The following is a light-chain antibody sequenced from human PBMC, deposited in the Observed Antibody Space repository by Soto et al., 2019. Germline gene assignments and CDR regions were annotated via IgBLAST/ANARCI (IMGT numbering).Light chain of an antibody. CDR2: DVS. Sequence: QSALTQPASVSGSPGQSITISCTGTSSDVGGYNYVSWYQQHPGKAPKLMIYDVSNRPSGVSNRFSGSKSDNTASLTISGLQAEDVADYYCSSYLSSSSYVFGTGTKSPS. CDR1: SSDVGGYNY. CDR3: SSYLSSSSYV. J-gene: IGLJ1*01. V-gene: IGLV2-14*01.